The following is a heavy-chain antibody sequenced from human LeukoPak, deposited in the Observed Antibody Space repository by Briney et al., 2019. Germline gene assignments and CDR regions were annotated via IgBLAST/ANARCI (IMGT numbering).Heavy chain of an antibody. D-gene: IGHD3-22*01. CDR2: IRYDGSNR. CDR1: GFTFSSYG. V-gene: IGHV3-30*02. Sequence: GGSLRLSCAASGFTFSSYGMHWVRQAPGKGLEWVAFIRYDGSNRYYADSVKGRFTISRDNSKNTLYLQMNSLRAEDTAVYYCAKDSHDSSGYYDYWGQGTLVTVSS. CDR3: AKDSHDSSGYYDY. J-gene: IGHJ4*02.